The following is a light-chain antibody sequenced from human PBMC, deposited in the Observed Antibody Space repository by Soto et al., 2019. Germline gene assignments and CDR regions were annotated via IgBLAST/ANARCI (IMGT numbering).Light chain of an antibody. CDR2: RTS. V-gene: IGKV3-20*01. CDR1: QSVSSSY. CDR3: QQYGTSPQT. Sequence: EIVLTQSPATVSLSRGDRASLSCRASQSVSSSYLAWYQQKPGQAPRLLIYRTSTRATGIPDRFSGGGSGTDFTLTISRLAPEDFAVYYCQQYGTSPQTFGQGTNVDIK. J-gene: IGKJ1*01.